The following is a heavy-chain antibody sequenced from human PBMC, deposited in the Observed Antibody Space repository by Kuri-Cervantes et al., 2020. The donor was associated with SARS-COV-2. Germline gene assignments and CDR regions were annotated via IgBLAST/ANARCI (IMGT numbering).Heavy chain of an antibody. J-gene: IGHJ3*02. CDR2: IRYDGSNK. Sequence: GGSLRLSCAASGFTFSSYGMHWVRQAPGKGLEWVAFIRYDGSNKYYADSVKGRCTISRDNSKNTLYLQMNSLRAEDTAVYYCAKDMYYDSSGFYDAFDIWGQGTMVTVSS. CDR1: GFTFSSYG. CDR3: AKDMYYDSSGFYDAFDI. V-gene: IGHV3-30*02. D-gene: IGHD3-22*01.